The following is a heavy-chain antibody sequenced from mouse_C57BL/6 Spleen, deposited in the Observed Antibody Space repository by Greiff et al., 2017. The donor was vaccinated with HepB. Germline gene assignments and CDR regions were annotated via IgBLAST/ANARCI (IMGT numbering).Heavy chain of an antibody. D-gene: IGHD1-1*01. J-gene: IGHJ3*01. CDR2: IHPNSGST. CDR1: GYTFTSYW. Sequence: QVQLQQSGAELVKPGASVKLSCKASGYTFTSYWMHWVKQRPGQGLEWIGMIHPNSGSTNYNEKFKSKATLTVDKSSSTAYMQLSSLTSEDSAVYYCAKSPFITTVPFAYWGQGTLVTVSA. V-gene: IGHV1-64*01. CDR3: AKSPFITTVPFAY.